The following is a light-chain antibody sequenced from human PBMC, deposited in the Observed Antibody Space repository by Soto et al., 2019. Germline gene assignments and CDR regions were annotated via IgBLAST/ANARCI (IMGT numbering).Light chain of an antibody. CDR1: QSVSNNY. Sequence: EIVLTQSPGTLSLSPGERATLSCRASQSVSNNYLAWYQQKPGQAPRLLIYGASNRATGIPDRFRGSGSGAEFTLTINSLQSEDFAVYYCQQYGSSGTFGQGTKVDI. J-gene: IGKJ1*01. CDR3: QQYGSSGT. V-gene: IGKV3-20*01. CDR2: GAS.